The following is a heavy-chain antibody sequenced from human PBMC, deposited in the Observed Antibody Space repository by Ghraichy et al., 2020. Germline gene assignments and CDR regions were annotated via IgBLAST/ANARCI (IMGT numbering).Heavy chain of an antibody. Sequence: GESLNISCAASGFTLSNYWMHWVRQVPGKGLVWVSRINSDGSSTSYADSVKGRFTISRDNAKNTLYLQMNSLRAEDTAVYYCARGSAYYDFWSGSQNPSDYWGQGTLVTGSS. CDR2: INSDGSST. CDR1: GFTLSNYW. J-gene: IGHJ4*02. V-gene: IGHV3-74*01. D-gene: IGHD3-3*01. CDR3: ARGSAYYDFWSGSQNPSDY.